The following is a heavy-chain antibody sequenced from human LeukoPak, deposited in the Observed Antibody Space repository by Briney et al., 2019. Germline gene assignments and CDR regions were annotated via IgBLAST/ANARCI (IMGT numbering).Heavy chain of an antibody. CDR2: ISAYNGNT. V-gene: IGHV1-18*01. CDR3: ARDRREFGYDILTGYYNVDRGEAFDI. D-gene: IGHD3-9*01. J-gene: IGHJ3*02. Sequence: GASVKVSCKTSGYSENFYGITWVRQVAGQGLEWMGWISAYNGNTNYAQKLQGRVTMTTDTSTSTAYMELRSLRSDDTAVYYCARDRREFGYDILTGYYNVDRGEAFDIWGQGTMVTVSS. CDR1: GYSENFYG.